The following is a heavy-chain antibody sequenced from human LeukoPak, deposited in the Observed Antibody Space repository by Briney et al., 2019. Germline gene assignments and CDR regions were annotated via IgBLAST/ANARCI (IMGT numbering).Heavy chain of an antibody. Sequence: GGSLRPSCATSGFTFSSYAMSWVRQAPGKGLGWVSGIGASGGSTYYADSVKGRFTISRDNSKNTLFLQMNSLRAEDTAVYYCARDFLSVYGDRGGLDYWGQGTPVTVSS. CDR3: ARDFLSVYGDRGGLDY. J-gene: IGHJ4*02. CDR2: IGASGGST. D-gene: IGHD4-17*01. CDR1: GFTFSSYA. V-gene: IGHV3-23*01.